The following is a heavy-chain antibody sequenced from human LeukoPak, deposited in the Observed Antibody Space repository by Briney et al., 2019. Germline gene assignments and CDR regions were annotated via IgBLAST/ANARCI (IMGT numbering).Heavy chain of an antibody. Sequence: SETLSLTCTVSGGSISSSSYYWGWIRQPPGKGLEWIGSIYYSGSTYYNLSLKSRVTISVDTSKNQFSLKLSSVTAADTAVYYCARQWLVTYYYGMDVWGQGTTVTVSS. CDR1: GGSISSSSYY. CDR2: IYYSGST. J-gene: IGHJ6*02. V-gene: IGHV4-39*01. D-gene: IGHD6-19*01. CDR3: ARQWLVTYYYGMDV.